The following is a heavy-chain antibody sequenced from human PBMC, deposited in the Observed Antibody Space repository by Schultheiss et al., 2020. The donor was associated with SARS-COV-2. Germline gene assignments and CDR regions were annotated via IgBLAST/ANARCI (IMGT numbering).Heavy chain of an antibody. CDR1: GYSFTSYW. J-gene: IGHJ6*02. Sequence: GESLKISCKGSGYSFTSYWIGWVRQMPGKGLEWMGIIYPGDSDTRYSPSFQGQVTISADKSISTAYLQWSSLKASDTAMYYCARHSYYYGSGSSGMDVWGQGTTVTVSS. V-gene: IGHV5-51*01. CDR2: IYPGDSDT. CDR3: ARHSYYYGSGSSGMDV. D-gene: IGHD3-10*01.